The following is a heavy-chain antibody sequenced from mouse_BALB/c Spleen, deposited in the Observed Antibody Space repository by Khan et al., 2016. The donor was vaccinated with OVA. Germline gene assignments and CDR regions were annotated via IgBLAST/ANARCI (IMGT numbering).Heavy chain of an antibody. CDR3: ARGRIDY. CDR2: INPTSGYT. V-gene: IGHV1-7*01. CDR1: GYTFTTYW. D-gene: IGHD1-1*01. J-gene: IGHJ2*01. Sequence: VQLQESGTELAKPGASVKMSCKASGYTFTTYWMHWVKQRPGQGLEWIGYINPTSGYTDYNEKFKDKATLSADKSSSTAYMQLSSLTSEDSAVYYCARGRIDYWGQGTTPTVSS.